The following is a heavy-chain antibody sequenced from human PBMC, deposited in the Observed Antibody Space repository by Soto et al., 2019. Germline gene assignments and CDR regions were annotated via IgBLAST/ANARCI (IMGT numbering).Heavy chain of an antibody. Sequence: ASVKVSCKASGYTFSNYAMHWVRQAPGQRLEWMGWINADNGVAESSQKFQGRVTITRDTSANTAYMELSSLRSEDTAVYYCARGTTGTSWVLDYWGPGALVTVSS. D-gene: IGHD1-1*01. CDR3: ARGTTGTSWVLDY. CDR1: GYTFSNYA. V-gene: IGHV1-3*01. J-gene: IGHJ4*02. CDR2: INADNGVA.